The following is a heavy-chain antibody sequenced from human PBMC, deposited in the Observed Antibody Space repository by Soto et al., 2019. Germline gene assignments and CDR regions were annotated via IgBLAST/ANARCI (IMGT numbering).Heavy chain of an antibody. CDR3: ARGYSSSEIDY. J-gene: IGHJ4*02. V-gene: IGHV3-30-3*01. D-gene: IGHD6-6*01. CDR1: GFTFSSYA. CDR2: ISYDGSNK. Sequence: GGSLRLSCAASGFTFSSYAMHWVRQAPGKGLEWVAVISYDGSNKYYADSVKGRFTISRDNSKNTLYLQMNSLRAEDTAVYYCARGYSSSEIDYWGQGTLVTVSS.